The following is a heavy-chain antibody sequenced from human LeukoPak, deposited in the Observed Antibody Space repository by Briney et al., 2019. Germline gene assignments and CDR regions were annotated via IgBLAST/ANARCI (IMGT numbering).Heavy chain of an antibody. CDR1: GYSISSGYY. D-gene: IGHD3-10*01. Sequence: SETLSLTCTVSGYSISSGYYWGWIRQPPGKGLEWIGSIYHSGSTYYNPSLKSRVTISVDTSKNQFSLKLSSVTAADTAVYYCARVIGLLWFGELSGAFDIWGQGTMVTVSS. CDR2: IYHSGST. J-gene: IGHJ3*02. V-gene: IGHV4-38-2*02. CDR3: ARVIGLLWFGELSGAFDI.